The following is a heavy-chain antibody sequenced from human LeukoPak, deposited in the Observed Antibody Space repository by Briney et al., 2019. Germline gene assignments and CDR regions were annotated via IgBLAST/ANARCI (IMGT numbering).Heavy chain of an antibody. Sequence: PGESLKISCKSSGYSFSTYWIGWVRQMPAKGLEWMGIIYPGDSDTKYSPSFQGQVTISADKSINTAYLQWTSLKASDTAMYYCARLVGGNSEWYFQHWGQGTLVTVSS. D-gene: IGHD4-23*01. J-gene: IGHJ1*01. CDR2: IYPGDSDT. CDR1: GYSFSTYW. CDR3: ARLVGGNSEWYFQH. V-gene: IGHV5-51*01.